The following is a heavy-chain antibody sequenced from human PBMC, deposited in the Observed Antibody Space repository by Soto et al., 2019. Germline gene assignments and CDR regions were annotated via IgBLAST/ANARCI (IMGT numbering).Heavy chain of an antibody. V-gene: IGHV3-13*01. CDR1: GFTFSSYD. CDR2: IGTAGDT. J-gene: IGHJ6*02. CDR3: ARSRTNYGSGSYCYYYGMDV. Sequence: GGSLRLSCAASGFTFSSYDMHWVRQATGKGLEWVSAIGTAGDTYYPGSVKGRFTISRENTKNSLYLQMNSLRAGDTAVYYCARSRTNYGSGSYCYYYGMDVWGQGTTVTVSS. D-gene: IGHD3-10*01.